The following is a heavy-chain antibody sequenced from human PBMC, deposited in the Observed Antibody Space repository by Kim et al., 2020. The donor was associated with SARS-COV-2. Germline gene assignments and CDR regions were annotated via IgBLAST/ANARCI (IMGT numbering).Heavy chain of an antibody. CDR2: ISWNSGSI. Sequence: GGSLRLSCAASGFTFDDYAMHWVRQAPGKGLEWVSGISWNSGSIGYADSVKGRFTISRDNAKNSLYLQMNSLRAEDTAFYYCAKDMIVGAPYYGMDVWGQGTTVTVSS. CDR3: AKDMIVGAPYYGMDV. J-gene: IGHJ6*02. CDR1: GFTFDDYA. D-gene: IGHD1-26*01. V-gene: IGHV3-9*01.